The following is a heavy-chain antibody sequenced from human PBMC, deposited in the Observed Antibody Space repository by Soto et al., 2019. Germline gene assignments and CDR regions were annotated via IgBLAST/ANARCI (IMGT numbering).Heavy chain of an antibody. Sequence: ASVKVSCKASGYTFTSYAMHWVRQAPGQRLEWMGWINAGNGNTKYSQKFQGRVTITRDTSASTAYMELSSLRSEDTAVYYCASYSRGVLLYFDWQRNPDYYGMYVWGQGTTVTVSS. J-gene: IGHJ6*02. CDR1: GYTFTSYA. V-gene: IGHV1-3*01. D-gene: IGHD3-9*01. CDR3: ASYSRGVLLYFDWQRNPDYYGMYV. CDR2: INAGNGNT.